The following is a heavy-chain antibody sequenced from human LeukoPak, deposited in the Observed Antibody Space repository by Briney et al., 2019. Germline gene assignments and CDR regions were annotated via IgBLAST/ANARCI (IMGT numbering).Heavy chain of an antibody. CDR2: INAGNGNT. Sequence: ASVKVSCKASGYTFTSYAMHWVRQAPGQRLEWMGWINAGNGNTKYSQKFQGRVTITRDTSASSAYMELSSLRSEDTAVYYCARARYSSGWLFDYWGQGTLVTVSS. CDR1: GYTFTSYA. J-gene: IGHJ4*02. V-gene: IGHV1-3*01. D-gene: IGHD6-19*01. CDR3: ARARYSSGWLFDY.